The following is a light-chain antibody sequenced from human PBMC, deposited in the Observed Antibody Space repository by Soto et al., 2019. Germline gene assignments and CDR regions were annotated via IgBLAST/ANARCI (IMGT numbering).Light chain of an antibody. CDR2: DAS. CDR1: HSVTRTY. V-gene: IGKV3-11*01. CDR3: QQRSNWPPLT. J-gene: IGKJ4*01. Sequence: EIVLTQSPGTLSLSPGERATLSCRASHSVTRTYLAWYQQKPGQAPRLLIYDASNRATGIPARFSGSGSGTDFTLTISSLEPEDFAVYYCQQRSNWPPLTFGGGTKGDIK.